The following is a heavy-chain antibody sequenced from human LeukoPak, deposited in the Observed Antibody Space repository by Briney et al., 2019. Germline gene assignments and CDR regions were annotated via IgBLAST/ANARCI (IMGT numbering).Heavy chain of an antibody. D-gene: IGHD5-12*01. CDR2: INPSGGST. J-gene: IGHJ4*02. Sequence: GASVKVSCKASGYTFTSYYMHWVRQAPGQGLEWMGIINPSGGSTSYAQKFQGRVTMTRDMSTSTVYMELSSLRSEDTAVYYRARVAWLQAIDYWGQGTLVTVSS. CDR1: GYTFTSYY. CDR3: ARVAWLQAIDY. V-gene: IGHV1-46*01.